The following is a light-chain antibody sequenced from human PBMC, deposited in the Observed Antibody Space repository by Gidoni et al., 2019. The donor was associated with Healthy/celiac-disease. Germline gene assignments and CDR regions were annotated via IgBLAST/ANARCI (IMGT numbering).Light chain of an antibody. J-gene: IGLJ2*01. V-gene: IGLV3-1*01. CDR1: KLGDKY. CDR2: QDS. CDR3: QAWDSSTAVV. Sequence: SYELTQPPSVSVSPGQTASITCSGDKLGDKYACWYQQKTGQSTVLVIYQDSKRPSGIPERFSGSNSGNTATLTISGTQAMDEADYYCQAWDSSTAVVFGGGTKLTV.